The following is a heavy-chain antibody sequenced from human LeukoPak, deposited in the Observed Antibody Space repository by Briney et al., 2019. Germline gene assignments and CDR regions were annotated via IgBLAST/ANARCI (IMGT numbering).Heavy chain of an antibody. CDR1: GYTFTSYG. CDR2: ISAYNGNT. CDR3: ARVIKSPGIAVAGTFDY. J-gene: IGHJ4*02. V-gene: IGHV1-18*01. D-gene: IGHD6-19*01. Sequence: ASVKVSCKASGYTFTSYGISWVRQAPGQGLEWMGWISAYNGNTNYAQKLQGRVTMTTDTSTSTAYMELRSLRSDDTAAYYCARVIKSPGIAVAGTFDYWGQGTPVTVSS.